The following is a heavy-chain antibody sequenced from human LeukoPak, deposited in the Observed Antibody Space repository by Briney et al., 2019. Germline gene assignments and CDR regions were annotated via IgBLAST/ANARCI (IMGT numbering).Heavy chain of an antibody. V-gene: IGHV1-2*02. D-gene: IGHD2-21*02. CDR3: LLGGDQRLDY. CDR2: INPNSGGT. Sequence: MGLINPNSGGTNYAQKFQGRVTMTRDTSISTAYMELSRLRSDDTAVYYCLLGGDQRLDYWGQGTLVTVSS. J-gene: IGHJ4*02.